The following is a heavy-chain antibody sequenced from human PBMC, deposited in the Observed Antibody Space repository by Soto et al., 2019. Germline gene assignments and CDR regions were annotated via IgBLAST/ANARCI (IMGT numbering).Heavy chain of an antibody. CDR3: AREFYYFDY. V-gene: IGHV3-48*01. CDR1: GFTISSYA. CDR2: ISSSSSTI. J-gene: IGHJ4*02. Sequence: PGGSLRLSCVASGFTISSYAMNWVRQAPGKGLEWVSYISSSSSTIYYADSVKGRFTISRDNAKSSLYLQMNSLRTEDTAVYFCAREFYYFDYWAQGTLVTVSS.